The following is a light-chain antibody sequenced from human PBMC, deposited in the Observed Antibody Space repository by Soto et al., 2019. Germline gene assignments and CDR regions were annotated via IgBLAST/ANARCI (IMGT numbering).Light chain of an antibody. CDR3: QQYNSWPIT. V-gene: IGKV3D-15*01. Sequence: EIVMTQYPATLSVSPGESATLSCRASQSINSDLAWYVQKPGQAPRSVIYGASTWGTDVPPRFTGNVSGTEFTLTIIGLQSEDFAVYYCQQYNSWPITFGQGKRL. CDR2: GAS. CDR1: QSINSD. J-gene: IGKJ5*01.